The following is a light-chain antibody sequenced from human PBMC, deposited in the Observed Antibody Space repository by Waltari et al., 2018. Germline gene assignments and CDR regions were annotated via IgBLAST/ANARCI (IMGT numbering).Light chain of an antibody. CDR1: DSDVGAYDF. V-gene: IGLV2-14*01. Sequence: QSALTQPASVSGSPGQSITISCSGTDSDVGAYDFVSWYQQHPGKAPHLIIYEVSNWPSGISNRFSAYKSGNTASLTISGLQAEDEADYYCSSYTTSSAPGVFGTGTRVTVL. J-gene: IGLJ1*01. CDR3: SSYTTSSAPGV. CDR2: EVS.